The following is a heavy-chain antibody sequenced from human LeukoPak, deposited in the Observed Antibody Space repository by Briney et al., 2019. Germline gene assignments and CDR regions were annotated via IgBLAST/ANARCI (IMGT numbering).Heavy chain of an antibody. J-gene: IGHJ3*02. Sequence: SETLSLTCTVSGGSLSTYYWSWIRQPPGKGLEWIGYIYYSGSTNYNPSLKSRVTISVDTSKNQFSLKLSSVTAADTAVYYCARRFGSGNYLFAFDIWGQGTMVTVSS. CDR1: GGSLSTYY. D-gene: IGHD1-26*01. CDR2: IYYSGST. V-gene: IGHV4-59*08. CDR3: ARRFGSGNYLFAFDI.